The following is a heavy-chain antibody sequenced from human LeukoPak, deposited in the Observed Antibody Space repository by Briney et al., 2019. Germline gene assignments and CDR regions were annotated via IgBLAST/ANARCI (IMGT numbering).Heavy chain of an antibody. CDR2: IYYSGST. CDR3: ARGGGDWGFHQSDY. J-gene: IGHJ4*02. Sequence: KPSETLSLTCAVYGGSFSGYYWSWIRQPPGKGLEWIGSIYYSGSTNYNPSLKSRVTISVDTSKNQFSLKLSSVTAADTAVYYCARGGGDWGFHQSDYWGQGTLVTVSS. CDR1: GGSFSGYY. D-gene: IGHD2-21*01. V-gene: IGHV4-34*01.